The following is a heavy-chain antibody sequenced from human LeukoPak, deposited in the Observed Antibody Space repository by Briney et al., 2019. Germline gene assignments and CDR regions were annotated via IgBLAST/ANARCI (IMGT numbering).Heavy chain of an antibody. Sequence: GGSLRLSCAASGFTFSSYWMSWVRQAPGKGLEWVAVISYDGSNKYYADSVKGRFTISRDNSKNTLYLQMNSLRAEDTAVYYCARARGDAFDIWGQGTMVTVSS. CDR2: ISYDGSNK. CDR1: GFTFSSYW. V-gene: IGHV3-30*14. J-gene: IGHJ3*02. CDR3: ARARGDAFDI.